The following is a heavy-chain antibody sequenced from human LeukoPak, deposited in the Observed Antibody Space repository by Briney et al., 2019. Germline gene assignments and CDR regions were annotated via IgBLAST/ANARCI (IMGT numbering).Heavy chain of an antibody. CDR2: IRYDGSNK. D-gene: IGHD3-10*01. J-gene: IGHJ4*02. CDR1: GFTFSSYA. V-gene: IGHV3-30*02. Sequence: PGGSLRLSCAASGFTFSSYAMHWVRQAPGKGLEWVAFIRYDGSNKYYADSVKGRFTFSRDNSKNTLYLQMNSLRVEDTAIYYCAKDGRFGELSGFRFDYWGQGTLVTVSS. CDR3: AKDGRFGELSGFRFDY.